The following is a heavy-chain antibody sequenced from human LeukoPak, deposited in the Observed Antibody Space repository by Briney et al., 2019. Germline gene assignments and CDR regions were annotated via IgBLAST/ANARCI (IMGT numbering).Heavy chain of an antibody. CDR2: IGTAGDP. CDR1: GFTFSSYD. Sequence: GGSLRLSCAASGFTFSSYDMHWVRQATGKGLEWVSAIGTAGDPYYPGSVKGRFTISRENAKNSLYLQVNSLRAGDTAVYYCARGVYDSSGYYSYFDYWGQGTLVTVSS. J-gene: IGHJ4*02. CDR3: ARGVYDSSGYYSYFDY. D-gene: IGHD3-22*01. V-gene: IGHV3-13*05.